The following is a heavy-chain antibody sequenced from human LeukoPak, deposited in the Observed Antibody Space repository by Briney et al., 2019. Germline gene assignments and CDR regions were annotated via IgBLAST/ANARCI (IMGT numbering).Heavy chain of an antibody. J-gene: IGHJ4*02. V-gene: IGHV3-48*03. CDR2: ISSSGTNI. CDR1: GFTFSSYE. CDR3: ARGRGVVATTTQGD. D-gene: IGHD1-26*01. Sequence: GGSLRLSCAVSGFTFSSYEMNWVRQAPGKGLEWVSYISSSGTNIYYADSVKGRFTISRDNAKNSLYLQMNSLRAEDTGVYYCARGRGVVATTTQGDWGQGTLVTVSS.